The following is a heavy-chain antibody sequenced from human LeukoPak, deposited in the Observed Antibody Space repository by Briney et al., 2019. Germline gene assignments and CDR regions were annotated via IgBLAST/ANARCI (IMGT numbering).Heavy chain of an antibody. CDR1: SSTCRDYV. Sequence: SSTCRDYVLSWVGPASLQKKKGMGWINAYNGNTNYAQKLQGRVTMSTDTSTSTAYMELRSLRSDDTAVYYCRLRGYSGYEFGAFDIWGQGTMVTVSS. D-gene: IGHD5-12*01. V-gene: IGHV1-18*01. J-gene: IGHJ3*02. CDR3: RLRGYSGYEFGAFDI. CDR2: INAYNGNT.